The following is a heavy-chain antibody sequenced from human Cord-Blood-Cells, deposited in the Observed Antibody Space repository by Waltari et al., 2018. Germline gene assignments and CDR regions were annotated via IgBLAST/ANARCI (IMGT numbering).Heavy chain of an antibody. V-gene: IGHV4-39*01. J-gene: IGHJ5*02. CDR1: GGSISDSSYY. Sequence: QLQLQESGPGLVKPSETLSLTCPVSGGSISDSSYYWGWIRQPTGQGLEWIGSIYYSGSTYYNPSLKSRVTISVDTSKNQFSLKLSSVTAADTAVYYCASGLGYCSSTSCYTGNWFDPWGQGTLVTVSS. D-gene: IGHD2-2*02. CDR3: ASGLGYCSSTSCYTGNWFDP. CDR2: IYYSGST.